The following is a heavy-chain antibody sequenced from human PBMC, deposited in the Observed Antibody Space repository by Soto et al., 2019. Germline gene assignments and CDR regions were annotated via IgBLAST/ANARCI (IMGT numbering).Heavy chain of an antibody. CDR2: IYHRGST. V-gene: IGHV4-31*03. Sequence: QVQLQESGPGLVKPSQTLSLTCTVSGGSISSGDYYWNWIRQHPGKGLEWIGYIYHRGSTKYNPSLKNRVTRAVDTSNNQISLKLSSLSAADTAVYYCATAESVGHPVVPDYWCQGTMVTVSA. J-gene: IGHJ4*02. CDR1: GGSISSGDYY. CDR3: ATAESVGHPVVPDY. D-gene: IGHD2-15*01.